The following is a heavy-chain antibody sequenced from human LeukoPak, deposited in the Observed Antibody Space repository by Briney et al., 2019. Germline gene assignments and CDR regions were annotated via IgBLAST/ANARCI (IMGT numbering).Heavy chain of an antibody. CDR1: GFTFSSYS. J-gene: IGHJ4*02. Sequence: GGSLRLSCAASGFTFSSYSMNWGRQAPGKGLEWVSSISSSSSYIYYADSVKGRFTISRDNAKNSLYLQMNSLRAEDTAVYYCASELIYSSDWAFDYWGQGTLVTVSS. CDR2: ISSSSSYI. V-gene: IGHV3-21*01. CDR3: ASELIYSSDWAFDY. D-gene: IGHD6-19*01.